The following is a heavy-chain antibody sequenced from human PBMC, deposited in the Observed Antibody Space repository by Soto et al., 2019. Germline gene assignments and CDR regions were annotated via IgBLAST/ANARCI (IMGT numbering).Heavy chain of an antibody. J-gene: IGHJ6*02. CDR1: GFTFSGSA. CDR3: TRYRADTVTYYYYGMDV. V-gene: IGHV3-73*02. Sequence: EVQLVESGGGLVQPGGSLKLSCAASGFTFSGSAMHWVRQASGKGLEWVGRIRSKANSYATAYAASVKGRFTISRDDSKNTAYLQMNSLKNEDTAVYYCTRYRADTVTYYYYGMDVWGQGTTVTVSS. D-gene: IGHD4-17*01. CDR2: IRSKANSYAT.